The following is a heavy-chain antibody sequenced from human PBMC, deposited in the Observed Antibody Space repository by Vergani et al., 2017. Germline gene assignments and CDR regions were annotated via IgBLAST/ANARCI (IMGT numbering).Heavy chain of an antibody. CDR2: IYYSGLP. CDR1: SDSISSGSYY. V-gene: IGHV4-39*01. D-gene: IGHD6-19*01. CDR3: ERQRPGSGWSPGDFDD. Sequence: QLQLQQSGPGLVKPSETLFLTCTVSSDSISSGSYYWGWIRQPPGKSLEWIGSIYYSGLPYYNPSLKSRVAISVDTSKNQFSLKVTSVTAADTAVYFCERQRPGSGWSPGDFDDWGQGILVTVSS. J-gene: IGHJ4*02.